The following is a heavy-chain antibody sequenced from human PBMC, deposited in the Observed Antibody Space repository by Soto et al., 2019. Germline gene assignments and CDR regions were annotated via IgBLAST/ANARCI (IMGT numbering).Heavy chain of an antibody. CDR3: ARRGYCTNGVCYYGMDV. J-gene: IGHJ6*02. CDR2: IYHSGST. Sequence: PSETLSLTCAVSAGSISSRNWWSWVRQPPGKGLVWIGEIYHSGSTNYNPPLKSRVTISVDKSKNQFSLKLSSVTAADTAVYYCARRGYCTNGVCYYGMDVWGQGTTVTVSS. D-gene: IGHD2-8*01. V-gene: IGHV4-4*02. CDR1: AGSISSRNW.